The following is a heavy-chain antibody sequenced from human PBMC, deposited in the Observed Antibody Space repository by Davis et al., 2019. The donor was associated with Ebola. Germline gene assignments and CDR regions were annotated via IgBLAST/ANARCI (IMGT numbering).Heavy chain of an antibody. D-gene: IGHD1-26*01. V-gene: IGHV3-30*18. J-gene: IGHJ6*02. CDR1: GFSITTYG. CDR3: AKGGDMDV. Sequence: PGGSLRLSCVASGFSITTYGMHWVRQAPGKGLEWVAIITPDGTNRYYADFVKGRCTISRDSSKTTLYLQLNSLRAEDTAVYYCAKGGDMDVWGQGTTVTVSS. CDR2: ITPDGTNR.